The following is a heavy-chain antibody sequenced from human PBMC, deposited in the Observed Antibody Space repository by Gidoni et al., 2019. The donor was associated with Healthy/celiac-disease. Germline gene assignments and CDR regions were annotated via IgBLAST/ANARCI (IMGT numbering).Heavy chain of an antibody. CDR1: GFTFSNAW. J-gene: IGHJ4*02. CDR2: IKSKTDGGTT. V-gene: IGHV3-15*01. CDR3: TTEAYCSGGSCYHGTDY. D-gene: IGHD2-15*01. Sequence: EVQLVESGGGLVQPGGSLRLSCAASGFTFSNAWMSWVRQAPGKGLEWVGRIKSKTDGGTTDYAAPVKGRFTISRDDSKNTLYLQMNSLKTEDTAVYYCTTEAYCSGGSCYHGTDYWGQGTLVTVSS.